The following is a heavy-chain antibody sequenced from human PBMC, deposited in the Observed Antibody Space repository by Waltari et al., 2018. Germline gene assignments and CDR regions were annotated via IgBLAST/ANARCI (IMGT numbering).Heavy chain of an antibody. CDR2: IYHSGST. J-gene: IGHJ4*02. V-gene: IGHV4-4*02. Sequence: QVQLQESGPGLVKPSGTLSLTCAVSGGSISSSNWWSWVRQPPGKGLAWIGEIYHSGSTNNNPSRKSRVTISGDKSKNQFSLKLSSVTAADTAVYYCARSYSGSYYVLNWGQGTLVTVSS. CDR1: GGSISSSNW. D-gene: IGHD1-26*01. CDR3: ARSYSGSYYVLN.